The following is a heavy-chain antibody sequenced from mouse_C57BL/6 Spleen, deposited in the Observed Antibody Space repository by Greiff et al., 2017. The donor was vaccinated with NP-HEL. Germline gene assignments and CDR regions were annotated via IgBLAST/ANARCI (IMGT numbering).Heavy chain of an antibody. J-gene: IGHJ1*03. CDR3: ARGAVVAWYFDV. CDR2: ISDGGSYT. Sequence: DVKLVESGGGLVKPGGSLKLSCAASGFTFSSSAMSWVRQTPEKRLEWVATISDGGSYTYYPDNVKGRFTISRDNAKNNLYLQMSHLKSEDTAMYYCARGAVVAWYFDVWGTGTTVTVSS. V-gene: IGHV5-4*03. CDR1: GFTFSSSA. D-gene: IGHD1-1*01.